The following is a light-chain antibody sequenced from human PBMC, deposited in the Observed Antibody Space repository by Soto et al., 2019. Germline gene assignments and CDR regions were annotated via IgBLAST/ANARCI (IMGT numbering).Light chain of an antibody. CDR3: SSYTSSSTPHVV. Sequence: QSALTQPPSASGSPGQSVTISCTGSSSDVGGYNYVSWYQQHPGKAPKLMIYEVSKRPSGVPDRFSGSKSGNTASLTVSGLQAEDEADCYCSSYTSSSTPHVVFGGGTKVTVL. CDR1: SSDVGGYNY. V-gene: IGLV2-8*01. CDR2: EVS. J-gene: IGLJ2*01.